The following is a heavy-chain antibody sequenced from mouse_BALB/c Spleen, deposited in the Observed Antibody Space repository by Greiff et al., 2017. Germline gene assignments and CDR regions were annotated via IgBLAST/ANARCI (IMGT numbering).Heavy chain of an antibody. Sequence: VQLQQSGTVLARPGASVKMSCTASGYTFTSYWMHWVKQRPGQGLEWIGAIYPGNSDTSYNQKFKGKAKLTAVTSTSTAYMELSSLTNEDSAVYYCTRRDDDGYAMDYWGQGTSVTVSS. CDR2: IYPGNSDT. V-gene: IGHV1-5*01. CDR1: GYTFTSYW. D-gene: IGHD2-14*01. J-gene: IGHJ4*01. CDR3: TRRDDDGYAMDY.